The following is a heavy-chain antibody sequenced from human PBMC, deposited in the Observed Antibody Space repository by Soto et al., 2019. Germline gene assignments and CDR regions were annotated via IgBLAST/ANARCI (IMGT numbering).Heavy chain of an antibody. CDR2: IITLFGTA. D-gene: IGHD4-17*01. CDR1: GGTFSSHS. V-gene: IGHV1-69*01. CDR3: AREVGYGDFSAALLD. Sequence: VQLMQSGAEVKQPGSSVKVSCKASGGTFSSHSIIWVRQAPGQGLEWMGGIITLFGTANYAQNFQGRVTITADQSTSTAYMELNSLRSDDTVVYYCAREVGYGDFSAALLDWGQGTLVTVSS. J-gene: IGHJ4*02.